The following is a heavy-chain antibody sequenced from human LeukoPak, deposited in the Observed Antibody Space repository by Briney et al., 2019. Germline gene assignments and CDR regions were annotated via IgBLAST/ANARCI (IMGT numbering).Heavy chain of an antibody. CDR2: ISYDGSNK. CDR3: AKAQEAAAGNGYYYYYGMDV. Sequence: GGSLRLSCAASGFTFSSYGMHWVRQAPGKGLEWVAVISYDGSNKDYADSVKGRFTISRDNSKNSLYLQMNSLRAEDTAVHYCAKAQEAAAGNGYYYYYGMDVWGKGTTVTVSS. CDR1: GFTFSSYG. D-gene: IGHD6-13*01. J-gene: IGHJ6*04. V-gene: IGHV3-30*18.